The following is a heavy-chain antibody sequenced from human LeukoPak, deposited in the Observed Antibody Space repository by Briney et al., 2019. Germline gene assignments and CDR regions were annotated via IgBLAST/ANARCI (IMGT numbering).Heavy chain of an antibody. V-gene: IGHV5-51*01. CDR3: VRGKGSGTYYGFDY. D-gene: IGHD3-10*01. J-gene: IGHJ4*02. CDR1: GYTFTKFW. CDR2: IYPDDSDT. Sequence: GESLKISCETSGYTFTKFWVGWVRQTPGKGLEWLGMIYPDDSDTRYSPSFQGQVTMSVDKSISIVYLNWSSLKASDTAIYYCVRGKGSGTYYGFDYWGQGTVVSVVS.